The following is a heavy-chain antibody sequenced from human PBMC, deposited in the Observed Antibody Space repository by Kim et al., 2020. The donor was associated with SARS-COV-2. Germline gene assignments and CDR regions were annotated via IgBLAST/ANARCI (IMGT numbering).Heavy chain of an antibody. CDR2: ISPNNGDT. J-gene: IGHJ4*02. V-gene: IGHV1-2*06. CDR3: VRAFDY. CDR1: GYSFSGQN. Sequence: ASVKVSCKASGYSFSGQNIHWVRQAPGQGLEWVGRISPNNGDTKYAEKFQGRVTVTGDASISTAYMEVNSLTSDDTAIYYCVRAFDYWGQGTLVTVSS.